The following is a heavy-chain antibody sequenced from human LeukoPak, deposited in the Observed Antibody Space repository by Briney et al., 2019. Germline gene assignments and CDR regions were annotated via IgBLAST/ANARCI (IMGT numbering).Heavy chain of an antibody. V-gene: IGHV3-7*04. D-gene: IGHD5-24*01. Sequence: GGSLRLSCIASGFPFSSYWMTWVRQAPGKGLEWVANIKQDGSKKSYVDFVKGRFTISRDNAKNSLYLQMNSLRAEDTAIYYCTRVGYIDEGIDYWGQGTLVTVSS. CDR1: GFPFSSYW. J-gene: IGHJ4*02. CDR3: TRVGYIDEGIDY. CDR2: IKQDGSKK.